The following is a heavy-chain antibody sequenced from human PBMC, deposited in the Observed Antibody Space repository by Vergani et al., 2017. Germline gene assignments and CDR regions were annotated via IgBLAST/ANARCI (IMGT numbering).Heavy chain of an antibody. CDR2: ISWNSGAV. D-gene: IGHD5-12*01. CDR3: TKGSVYYHDSAGHGYDPYTGFDL. CDR1: GLTFWTFG. Sequence: EVDLVESGGGLAQPGGSLRLSCEASGLTFWTFGMPWVRQGPGKGLDWVSGISWNSGAVDYADSVRGRFTISRDNAKNSLFLEMNSLRFEDTAVYFCTKGSVYYHDSAGHGYDPYTGFDLWGQGTLVTVSS. V-gene: IGHV3-9*01. J-gene: IGHJ3*01.